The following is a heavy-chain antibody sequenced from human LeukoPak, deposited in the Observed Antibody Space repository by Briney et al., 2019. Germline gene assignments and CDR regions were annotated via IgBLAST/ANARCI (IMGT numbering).Heavy chain of an antibody. D-gene: IGHD3-22*01. CDR2: INHSGST. J-gene: IGHJ4*02. CDR3: ARQDYDSSGYYLGDY. CDR1: GGSFSGYY. Sequence: SETLSLTCAVYGGSFSGYYWSWIRQPLGKGLEWIGEINHSGSTNYNPSLKSRVTISVDTSKNQFSLKLSSVTAADTAVYYCARQDYDSSGYYLGDYWGQGTLVTVSS. V-gene: IGHV4-34*01.